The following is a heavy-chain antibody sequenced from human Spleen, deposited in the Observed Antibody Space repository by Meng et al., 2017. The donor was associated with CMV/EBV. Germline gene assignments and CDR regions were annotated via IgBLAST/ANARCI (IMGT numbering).Heavy chain of an antibody. CDR2: ISSSGSYT. J-gene: IGHJ4*02. Sequence: ASGVTFSSFSINCVRPAPGKGLEWISSISSSGSYTYYAGSVKGRFTISRDNAKNSLYLQMNSLRTEDTALYYCAPDPLRYLDWPSDYWGQGALVTVSS. D-gene: IGHD3-9*01. CDR1: GVTFSSFS. CDR3: APDPLRYLDWPSDY. V-gene: IGHV3-21*01.